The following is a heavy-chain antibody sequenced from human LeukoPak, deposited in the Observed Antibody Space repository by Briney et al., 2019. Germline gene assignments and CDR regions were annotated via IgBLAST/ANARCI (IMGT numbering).Heavy chain of an antibody. CDR2: IYYSGST. CDR3: ARDSGYELFDY. Sequence: PSETLSLTCTVSGGSISSYYWSWIRQPPGKGLEWIGYIYYSGSTNYNPSLKSRVTISVDTSKNQFSLKLSSVTAADTAVYYCARDSGYELFDYWGQGTLVTVSS. D-gene: IGHD5-12*01. V-gene: IGHV4-59*01. CDR1: GGSISSYY. J-gene: IGHJ4*02.